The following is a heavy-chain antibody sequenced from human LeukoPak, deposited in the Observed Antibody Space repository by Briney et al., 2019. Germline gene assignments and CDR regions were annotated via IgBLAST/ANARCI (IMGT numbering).Heavy chain of an antibody. CDR1: GFTVSSNY. J-gene: IGHJ4*02. D-gene: IGHD6-19*01. V-gene: IGHV3-53*05. Sequence: PGGSLRLSCAASGFTVSSNYMSWVRQTPGKGLEWVSVIYSGGSTYYADSVKGRFTISRDNSKNTLYLQMNSLRAEDTAVYYCARMTSSGWYREDYWGQGTLVTVSS. CDR2: IYSGGST. CDR3: ARMTSSGWYREDY.